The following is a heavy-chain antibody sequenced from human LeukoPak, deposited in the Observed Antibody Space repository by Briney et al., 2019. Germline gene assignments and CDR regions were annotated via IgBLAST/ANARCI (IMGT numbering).Heavy chain of an antibody. J-gene: IGHJ5*02. CDR3: ARGGYYGSGNDFRFDP. D-gene: IGHD3-10*01. CDR1: GGSINSYY. CDR2: IHYTGST. Sequence: SETLSLTCTVSGGSINSYYWSWIRQPPGKGLECIGYIHYTGSTNYNPPLQSRVTISVDTSKNQFSLKLSSVTAADTAIYYCARGGYYGSGNDFRFDPWGQGTLVTVSS. V-gene: IGHV4-59*01.